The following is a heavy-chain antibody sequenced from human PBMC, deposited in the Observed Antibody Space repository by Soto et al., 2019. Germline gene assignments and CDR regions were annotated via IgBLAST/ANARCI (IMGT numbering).Heavy chain of an antibody. CDR3: ARGSSSWYNPYFDY. J-gene: IGHJ4*02. Sequence: SQTLSLTCAISGDSVASNSAAWNWIRQSPSRGLEWLGRTYYRSKWYNDYAVSVKSRIIINPDTSKNQFSLQLNSVTPEDTAVYYCARGSSSWYNPYFDYWGQGTLVTVSS. CDR1: GDSVASNSAA. D-gene: IGHD6-13*01. CDR2: TYYRSKWYN. V-gene: IGHV6-1*01.